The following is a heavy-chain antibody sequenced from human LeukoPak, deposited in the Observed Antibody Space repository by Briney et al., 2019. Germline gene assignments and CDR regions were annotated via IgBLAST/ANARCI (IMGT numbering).Heavy chain of an antibody. CDR2: ISGSGGST. D-gene: IGHD2-15*01. CDR1: GFTFSSYA. J-gene: IGHJ3*02. CDR3: AKERCSGGSCYLDAFDI. Sequence: GGSLRLSCAASGFTFSSYAMSWVRQAPGKGLEWVSAISGSGGSTYYADSVKGRFTISRDNSKNTLYLQMNSLRAEDTAVYYCAKERCSGGSCYLDAFDIWGQGTMVTVSS. V-gene: IGHV3-23*01.